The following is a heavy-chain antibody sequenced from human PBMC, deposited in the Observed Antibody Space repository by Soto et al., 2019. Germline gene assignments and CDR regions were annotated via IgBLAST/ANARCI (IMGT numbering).Heavy chain of an antibody. D-gene: IGHD6-19*01. Sequence: GGSLRLSCAASGFTFSSYAMHWVRQAPGKGLEWVAVISYDGSNKYYADSVKGRFTISRDNSKNTLYLQMNSLRAEDTAVYYCSRTAGYSSGWYPLFDYWGQGTLVTVSS. V-gene: IGHV3-30-3*01. CDR3: SRTAGYSSGWYPLFDY. CDR2: ISYDGSNK. CDR1: GFTFSSYA. J-gene: IGHJ4*02.